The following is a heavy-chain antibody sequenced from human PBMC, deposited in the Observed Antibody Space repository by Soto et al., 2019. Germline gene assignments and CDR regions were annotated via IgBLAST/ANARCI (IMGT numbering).Heavy chain of an antibody. CDR2: ISSSSSYI. Sequence: GGSLRLSCATSGFTFSSYSMNWVRQAPGKGLEWVSSISSSSSYIYYADSVKGRFTISRDNAKNALYLQMNSLRAEDKAVYYCARAGEVATLALGYYFDYWGQGTLVTVSS. CDR1: GFTFSSYS. CDR3: ARAGEVATLALGYYFDY. V-gene: IGHV3-21*01. J-gene: IGHJ4*02. D-gene: IGHD5-12*01.